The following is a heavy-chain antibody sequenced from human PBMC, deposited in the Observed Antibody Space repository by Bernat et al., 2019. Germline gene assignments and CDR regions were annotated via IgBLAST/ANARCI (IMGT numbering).Heavy chain of an antibody. V-gene: IGHV3-23*01. CDR3: ARGAVTTPRVYDS. D-gene: IGHD4-11*01. CDR1: GFTFSTSA. Sequence: EVQLLESGGGLVQPGGSLRLSCAASGFTFSTSAMGRVRQAPGKGLDWVSSITGSGGGTYYADSVKGRFTISRDNSLNTLYLQMSSLRADDTALYYCARGAVTTPRVYDSWGQGTLVTVSS. CDR2: ITGSGGGT. J-gene: IGHJ4*02.